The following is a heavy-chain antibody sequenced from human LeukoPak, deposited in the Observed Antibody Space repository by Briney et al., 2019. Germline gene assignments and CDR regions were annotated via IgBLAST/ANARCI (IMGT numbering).Heavy chain of an antibody. D-gene: IGHD1-26*01. Sequence: SVKVSCKASGGTFSSYAISWVRQAPGQGLEWMGGIIPIFGTANYAQKFQGRVTITADESTSTAYMELSSLRSEDTAVYYCARDIGVLYSGSYSSAFDIWGQGTMVTVSS. V-gene: IGHV1-69*13. CDR3: ARDIGVLYSGSYSSAFDI. J-gene: IGHJ3*02. CDR2: IIPIFGTA. CDR1: GGTFSSYA.